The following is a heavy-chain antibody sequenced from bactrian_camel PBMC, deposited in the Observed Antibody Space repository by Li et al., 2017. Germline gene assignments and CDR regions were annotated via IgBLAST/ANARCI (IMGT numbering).Heavy chain of an antibody. Sequence: GSVQPGGSLNLTCVFSGHSGKSTCMSWVRQAAGKGLEWVSSIGSDGTNTYYADSVKGRFTLSPGNTKHHVTLKMDNLEPEDTAMYYCAAGAYCDLSTFTDFDFWGQGTQVTVS. CDR1: GHSGKSTC. J-gene: IGHJ6*01. CDR3: AAGAYCDLSTFTDFDF. V-gene: IGHV3-2*01. CDR2: IGSDGTNT. D-gene: IGHD3*01.